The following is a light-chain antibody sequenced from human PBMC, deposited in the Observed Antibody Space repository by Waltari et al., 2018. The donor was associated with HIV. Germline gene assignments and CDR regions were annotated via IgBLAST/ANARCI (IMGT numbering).Light chain of an antibody. J-gene: IGLJ2*01. Sequence: QSALTQPASVSGSPGQSITISCTGSSSDVGSYDYVSWYQQHPGKAPKIMIYEVNNRPSGVSNRFSGSKSGNTASLTISGLQAEDEAEYYCSSYTSSTTLLFGGGTKVTVL. CDR3: SSYTSSTTLL. CDR2: EVN. V-gene: IGLV2-14*01. CDR1: SSDVGSYDY.